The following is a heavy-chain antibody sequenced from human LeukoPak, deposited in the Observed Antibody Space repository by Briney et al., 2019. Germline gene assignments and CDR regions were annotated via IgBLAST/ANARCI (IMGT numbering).Heavy chain of an antibody. V-gene: IGHV3-74*01. CDR1: GFTFRDFW. CDR3: TRGYSGYGNFDC. J-gene: IGHJ4*02. CDR2: ISGDGSTT. D-gene: IGHD5-12*01. Sequence: GGSLRLSCAASGFTFRDFWMSWVRQAPGKGLVWVSRISGDGSTTFYADSVKGRFTISRDNSKNTLCLQMNSLRAEDTAVYYCTRGYSGYGNFDCWGQGTLVTVSS.